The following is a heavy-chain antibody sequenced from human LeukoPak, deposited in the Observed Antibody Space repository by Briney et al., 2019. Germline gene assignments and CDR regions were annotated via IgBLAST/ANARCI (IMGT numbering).Heavy chain of an antibody. Sequence: PGGSLRLSCAASGFTFSSYAMSWVRQAPGKGLEWVSAIIGSGGSTYYADSVKGRFTISRDNAKNTLYLQMNSLRAEDTAVYYCAKDAEYYDFWSGYYYYYYYMDVWGKGTTVTVSS. J-gene: IGHJ6*03. V-gene: IGHV3-23*01. CDR1: GFTFSSYA. D-gene: IGHD3-3*01. CDR2: IIGSGGST. CDR3: AKDAEYYDFWSGYYYYYYYMDV.